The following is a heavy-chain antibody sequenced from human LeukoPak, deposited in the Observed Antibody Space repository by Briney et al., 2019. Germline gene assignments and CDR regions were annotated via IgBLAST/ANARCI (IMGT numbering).Heavy chain of an antibody. J-gene: IGHJ5*02. CDR3: ARGYWFDP. Sequence: SETLSLTCAIYGGSFSGYYWSWIRQPPGKGLEWIGEINHSGSTNYNPSLKSRVTISVDTSKNQFSLKLSSVTAADTAVYYCARGYWFDPWGQGTLVTVSS. CDR2: INHSGST. V-gene: IGHV4-34*01. CDR1: GGSFSGYY.